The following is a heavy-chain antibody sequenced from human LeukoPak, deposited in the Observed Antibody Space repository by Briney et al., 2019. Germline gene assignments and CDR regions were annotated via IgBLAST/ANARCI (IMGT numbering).Heavy chain of an antibody. CDR2: IYYSGST. D-gene: IGHD6-25*01. V-gene: IGHV4-39*07. CDR1: GGSISSSSYY. CDR3: AREINQRSAPFDY. Sequence: SETLSLTCTVSGGSISSSSYYWGWIREPPGKGLEWIGSIYYSGSTYYNPSLKSRVTISVDTSKNQFSLKLSSVTAADTAVYYCAREINQRSAPFDYWGQGTLVTVSS. J-gene: IGHJ4*02.